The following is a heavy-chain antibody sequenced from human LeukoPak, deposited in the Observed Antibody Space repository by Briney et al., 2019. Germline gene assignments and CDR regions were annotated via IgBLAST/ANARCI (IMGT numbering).Heavy chain of an antibody. CDR1: GFTFSTYW. CDR2: INNDGRTT. V-gene: IGHV3-74*01. Sequence: PGGSLRLSCATSGFTFSTYWMHWVRQAPGKGLVWVSRINNDGRTTNYADSVKGRFTISRDNAKDTLFLQMDSLRVEDTAVYYCARAWGANHGRFDPWGQGTLVTVSS. CDR3: ARAWGANHGRFDP. D-gene: IGHD3-16*01. J-gene: IGHJ5*02.